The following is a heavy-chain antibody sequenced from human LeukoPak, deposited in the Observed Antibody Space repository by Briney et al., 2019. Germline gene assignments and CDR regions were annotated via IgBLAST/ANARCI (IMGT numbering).Heavy chain of an antibody. CDR1: GFTFSSYG. CDR3: AKGRTDSGYDSYFDY. Sequence: GGSLRLSCVASGFTFSSYGMHWVRQAPGKGLEWVAVISYDGSNKYYADSVKGRFTISRDNSKNTLYLQMNSLRAEDTAVYYCAKGRTDSGYDSYFDYWGQGTLVTVSS. CDR2: ISYDGSNK. V-gene: IGHV3-30*18. D-gene: IGHD5-12*01. J-gene: IGHJ4*02.